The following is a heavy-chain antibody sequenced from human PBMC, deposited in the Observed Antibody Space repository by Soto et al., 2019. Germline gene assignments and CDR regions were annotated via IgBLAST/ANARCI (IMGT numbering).Heavy chain of an antibody. CDR3: ASDVVYCSRPSCYSEVSHD. V-gene: IGHV1-18*01. CDR2: ISAYNGNT. D-gene: IGHD2-2*01. Sequence: QVQLVQSGAEVKKPGASVKVSCKASGYTFTNYGISWVRQAPGQGLEWMGWISAYNGNTNYAQNLQGRVTMTTDTSTRTAYMELRNLRSDDTSVYYCASDVVYCSRPSCYSEVSHDWRQGTLVTVSS. CDR1: GYTFTNYG. J-gene: IGHJ4*02.